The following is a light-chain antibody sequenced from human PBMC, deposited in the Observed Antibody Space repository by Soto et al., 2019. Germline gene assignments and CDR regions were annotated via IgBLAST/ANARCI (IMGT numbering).Light chain of an antibody. Sequence: EIVMTQSPATLSVSPGERATLSCRASQSVSSNLAWYQQKPGQAPRLLIYGASTRATGIPARFSGSGSGTEFTLTISSLQSEDFAVYYCQQYNNWPPEESFGQGTQVEIK. CDR1: QSVSSN. CDR3: QQYNNWPPEES. CDR2: GAS. J-gene: IGKJ1*01. V-gene: IGKV3-15*01.